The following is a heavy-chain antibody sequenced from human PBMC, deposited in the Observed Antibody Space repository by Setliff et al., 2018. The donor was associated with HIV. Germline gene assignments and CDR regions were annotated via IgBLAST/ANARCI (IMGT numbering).Heavy chain of an antibody. CDR1: GESFSGYY. Sequence: SETLSLTCAVYGESFSGYYWNWIRQPPGKGLEWIGEINHSGSTKYNPSLKSRVTISVDTSKKQFSLKLNSVTAADTAVYYCARGSDYIWGNYRFPFDYWGQGTLVTVSS. V-gene: IGHV4-34*01. D-gene: IGHD3-16*02. J-gene: IGHJ4*02. CDR2: INHSGST. CDR3: ARGSDYIWGNYRFPFDY.